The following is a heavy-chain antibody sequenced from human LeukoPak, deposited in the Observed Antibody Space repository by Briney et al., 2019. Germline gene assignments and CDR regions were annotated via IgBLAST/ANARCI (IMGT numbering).Heavy chain of an antibody. Sequence: SETLSLTCTVSGGSISSYYWSWIRQPAGKGLECIWRIYTSGSTNYNASLKRRVILSVDTSKNQFSLKLSSLTAADTGVFYCARENSGSYREFDYWGEGPLVTVSS. CDR1: GGSISSYY. CDR2: IYTSGST. J-gene: IGHJ4*02. D-gene: IGHD1-26*01. CDR3: ARENSGSYREFDY. V-gene: IGHV4-4*07.